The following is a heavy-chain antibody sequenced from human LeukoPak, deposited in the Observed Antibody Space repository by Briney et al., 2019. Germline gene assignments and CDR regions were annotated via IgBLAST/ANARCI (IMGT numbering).Heavy chain of an antibody. D-gene: IGHD6-13*01. Sequence: PGGSLRLSCAVSGLTVSSNHMARVRQAPGKGLEWVSVIYTGGITYYADSVQGRFTISRDNSKNTLYLQMNSLRVEDTALSDCARDHAAAGGGLDYWGQGTQVIVSS. CDR3: ARDHAAAGGGLDY. J-gene: IGHJ4*02. CDR1: GLTVSSNH. V-gene: IGHV3-53*01. CDR2: IYTGGIT.